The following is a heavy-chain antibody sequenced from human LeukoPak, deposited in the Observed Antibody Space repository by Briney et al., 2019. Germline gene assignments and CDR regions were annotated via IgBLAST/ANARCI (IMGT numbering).Heavy chain of an antibody. D-gene: IGHD3-10*01. CDR3: ARASWVSDPDAVR. CDR1: GISFRNYA. V-gene: IGHV3-23*01. Sequence: SGGSLRLSCAASGISFRNYAMSWDRQAPARGPEWVSSLRGNDETFYADSVKGRFTLSRDDSRNTVYLQLNSLRVEDTAIYYCARASWVSDPDAVRWGQGTQVTVSS. J-gene: IGHJ4*02. CDR2: LRGNDET.